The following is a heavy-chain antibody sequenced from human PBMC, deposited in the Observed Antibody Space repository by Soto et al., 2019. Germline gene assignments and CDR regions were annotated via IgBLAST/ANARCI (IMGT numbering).Heavy chain of an antibody. CDR2: IGIGSSTK. Sequence: VGSLRLSCAASGFTFDYYWMHWVRQAPGKGLEWVSYIGIGSSTKYYADSVKGRFTISRDNAKNSLYLQMDSLRAEDTAVYYCASLLGDVTTFDNWGQGTLVTVS. D-gene: IGHD3-10*01. J-gene: IGHJ4*02. V-gene: IGHV3-48*01. CDR1: GFTFDYYW. CDR3: ASLLGDVTTFDN.